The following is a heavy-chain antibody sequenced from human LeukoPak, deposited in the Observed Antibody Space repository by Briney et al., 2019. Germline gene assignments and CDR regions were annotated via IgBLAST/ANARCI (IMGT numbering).Heavy chain of an antibody. D-gene: IGHD1-26*01. J-gene: IGHJ3*02. V-gene: IGHV4-59*08. CDR1: GGSISSYY. CDR2: IYYSGST. CDR3: ARSSGSYPVHI. Sequence: SETLSLTCTVSGGSISSYYWSWIRQPPGKGLEWIGYIYYSGSTNYNPSLKSRVTISVDTSKSQFSLKLSSVTAADTAVYYCARSSGSYPVHIWGQGTMVTVSS.